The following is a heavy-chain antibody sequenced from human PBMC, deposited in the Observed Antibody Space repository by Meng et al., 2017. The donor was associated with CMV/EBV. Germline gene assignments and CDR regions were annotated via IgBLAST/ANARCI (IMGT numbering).Heavy chain of an antibody. V-gene: IGHV3-66*02. J-gene: IGHJ4*02. CDR3: ARGIPTVRYYYDSSGYDY. Sequence: GGSLRLSCAASGFTVSSNYMSWVRQAPGKGLEWVAVIYSGGSTYYADSVKGRFTISRDTSKNTLYLQMNSLRAENTAVYYCARGIPTVRYYYDSSGYDYWGQGTLVTVSS. CDR1: GFTVSSNY. D-gene: IGHD3-22*01. CDR2: IYSGGST.